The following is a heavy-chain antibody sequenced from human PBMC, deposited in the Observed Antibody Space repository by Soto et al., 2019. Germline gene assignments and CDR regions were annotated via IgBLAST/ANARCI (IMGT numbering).Heavy chain of an antibody. Sequence: SDTLSLTCAVSGGSVSSTNWWSWVRQSPGKGLEWIGDIYHIGSTNYNPSLRGRVTISVDKSNNQFSLTLKYVTAADTAVYYCARESRYCSGGSCYFLPGIDYWGQGTLVTVS. CDR2: IYHIGST. V-gene: IGHV4-4*02. D-gene: IGHD2-15*01. J-gene: IGHJ4*02. CDR1: GGSVSSTNW. CDR3: ARESRYCSGGSCYFLPGIDY.